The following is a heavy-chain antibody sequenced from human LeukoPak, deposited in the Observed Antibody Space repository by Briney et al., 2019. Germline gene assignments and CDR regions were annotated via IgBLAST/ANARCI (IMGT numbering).Heavy chain of an antibody. V-gene: IGHV4-39*01. J-gene: IGHJ5*02. Sequence: SETLSLTCTVSGGSISRSSYYCGWIRQPPGKGLQWIGSIYYSDSGKMYYNPSLKSRVTISADRSKKQFFQKVSSVTAADTAVYYWARGGGAAAGPYNWFDPWGQGTLVTVSS. CDR1: GGSISRSSYY. CDR2: IYYSDSGKM. D-gene: IGHD6-13*01. CDR3: ARGGGAAAGPYNWFDP.